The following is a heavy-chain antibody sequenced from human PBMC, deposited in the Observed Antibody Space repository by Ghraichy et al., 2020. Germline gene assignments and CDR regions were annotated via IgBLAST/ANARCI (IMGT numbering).Heavy chain of an antibody. CDR3: ARHRSVLLWFGELRYYFDY. D-gene: IGHD3-10*01. Sequence: SENLSLTCAVYGGSFSGYYWSWIRQPPGKGLEWIGEINHSGSTNYNPSLKSRVTISVDTSKNQFSLKLSSVTAADTAVYYCARHRSVLLWFGELRYYFDYWGQGTLVTVSS. J-gene: IGHJ4*02. CDR2: INHSGST. CDR1: GGSFSGYY. V-gene: IGHV4-34*01.